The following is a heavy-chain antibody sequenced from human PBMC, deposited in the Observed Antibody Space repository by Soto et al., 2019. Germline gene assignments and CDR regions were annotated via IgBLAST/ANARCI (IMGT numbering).Heavy chain of an antibody. J-gene: IGHJ4*02. CDR2: ISGSGGST. Sequence: EVQLLESGGGLVQPGGSLRLSCAASGFTFSSYAMSWVRQAPGKGLEWVSAISGSGGSTYSADSVKGRFTISRDNSKNTLYLQMNSLRAEDTAVYYCAKVLWSGYYSRLSPLDYWGQGTLVTVSS. D-gene: IGHD3-3*01. V-gene: IGHV3-23*01. CDR1: GFTFSSYA. CDR3: AKVLWSGYYSRLSPLDY.